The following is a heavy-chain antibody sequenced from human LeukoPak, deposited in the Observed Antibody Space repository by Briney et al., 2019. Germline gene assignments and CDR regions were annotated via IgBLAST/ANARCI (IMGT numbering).Heavy chain of an antibody. D-gene: IGHD3-16*01. CDR3: ARYNYPTGYFDY. Sequence: PSETLSLTCTVSGGSISSRSYYWGWIRQPPGKGLEWLGSIYFSGSTYYNPSLKSRVTISVDTSKNQVSLKLSSVTAADTAVYYCARYNYPTGYFDYWGQGTLVTVSS. V-gene: IGHV4-39*01. CDR1: GGSISSRSYY. J-gene: IGHJ4*02. CDR2: IYFSGST.